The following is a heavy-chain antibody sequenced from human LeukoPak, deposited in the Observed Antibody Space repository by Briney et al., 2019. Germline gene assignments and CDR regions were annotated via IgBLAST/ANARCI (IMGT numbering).Heavy chain of an antibody. V-gene: IGHV3-73*01. D-gene: IGHD3-10*01. CDR3: TGNYYGSGSYADFDY. CDR2: IRSTANGYAT. J-gene: IGHJ4*02. CDR1: GFTLSGAA. Sequence: GGSLRLSCAASGFTLSGAALDWVRQAAGKGREWVGRIRSTANGYATAYAASVKGRFTISRDDSKNTAYLQMDSLKTEDTAVYYCTGNYYGSGSYADFDYWGQGTLVTVSS.